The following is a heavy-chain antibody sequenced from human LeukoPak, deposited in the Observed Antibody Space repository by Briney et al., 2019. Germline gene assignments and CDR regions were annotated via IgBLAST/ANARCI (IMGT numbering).Heavy chain of an antibody. D-gene: IGHD2-8*01. Sequence: ASVKVSCKASGYTFTNYYMVWVRQAPGQGLEWMGIINPSSGTTNYAQKFQGRVTMTRDTSASTAYMELSSLRSEDMAVYYCARESAGVYVPEYYFDYWGQGTLVTVSS. V-gene: IGHV1-46*01. CDR1: GYTFTNYY. J-gene: IGHJ4*02. CDR2: INPSSGTT. CDR3: ARESAGVYVPEYYFDY.